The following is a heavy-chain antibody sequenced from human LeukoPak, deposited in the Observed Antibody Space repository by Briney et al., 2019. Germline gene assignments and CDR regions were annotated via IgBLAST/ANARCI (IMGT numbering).Heavy chain of an antibody. CDR2: IKQDGSQK. V-gene: IGHV3-7*01. J-gene: IGHJ4*02. Sequence: GGSLRLSCAASGFIFSTSWMSWVRQAPGKGLEWVANIKQDGSQKNYVDSVKGRFTISRDNSKNLLYLEMNSLGAEDTAVYYCVRGGYSSFDYWGQGTLVTVSS. CDR3: VRGGYSSFDY. D-gene: IGHD3-10*01. CDR1: GFIFSTSW.